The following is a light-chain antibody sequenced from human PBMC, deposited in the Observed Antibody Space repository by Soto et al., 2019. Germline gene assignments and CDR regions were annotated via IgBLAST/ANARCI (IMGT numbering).Light chain of an antibody. V-gene: IGKV3-20*01. CDR3: QQYSTSRLT. Sequence: EIVLTQSPGTLSLSPGERATLSCRASQSVTSSYLAWYQQKPGQAPRLLISGASSSATGIPDRFSGRGRGTDFTLTISRLEPEDFADYYCQQYSTSRLTFGGGTKVEIK. CDR2: GAS. CDR1: QSVTSSY. J-gene: IGKJ4*01.